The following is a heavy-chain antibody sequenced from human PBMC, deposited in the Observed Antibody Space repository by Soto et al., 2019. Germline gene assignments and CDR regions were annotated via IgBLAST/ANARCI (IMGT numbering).Heavy chain of an antibody. D-gene: IGHD3-16*01. J-gene: IGHJ4*02. CDR1: GFTFSSYW. V-gene: IGHV3-74*01. Sequence: EVQLVESGGGLVQPGGSLRLSCAASGFTFSSYWMHWVRQAPGKGLVWVSRINSDGSSTNYADSVKGRFTISRDNAKNTLYLQMNSLRAEDTAVYYCARGARGGNYFDYWGQGTLVTVSS. CDR3: ARGARGGNYFDY. CDR2: INSDGSST.